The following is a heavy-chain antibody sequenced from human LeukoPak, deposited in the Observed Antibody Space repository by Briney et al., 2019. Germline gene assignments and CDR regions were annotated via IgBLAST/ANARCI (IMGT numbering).Heavy chain of an antibody. CDR2: INSDGSST. CDR1: GFTFSRYW. Sequence: GGSLRLSCAASGFTFSRYWMHWVRQAPGKGLVWVSRINSDGSSTSYADSVKGRFTISRDNAKNSLYLQMNSLRAEDTALYYCARAHIITMIVVVGPYDYWGQGTLVAVSS. D-gene: IGHD3-22*01. CDR3: ARAHIITMIVVVGPYDY. J-gene: IGHJ4*02. V-gene: IGHV3-74*01.